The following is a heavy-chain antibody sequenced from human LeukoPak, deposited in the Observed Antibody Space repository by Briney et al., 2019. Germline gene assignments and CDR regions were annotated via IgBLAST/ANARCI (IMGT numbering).Heavy chain of an antibody. CDR3: ASRDFWSGYSGY. Sequence: GGSLRLSCAASGFTVSSNYMSWVRQAPGKGLEWVSAISGSGGSTYYADSVKGRFTISRDNSKNTLYLQMNSLRAEDTAVYYCASRDFWSGYSGYWGQGTLVTVSS. V-gene: IGHV3-23*01. D-gene: IGHD3-3*01. CDR1: GFTVSSNY. J-gene: IGHJ4*02. CDR2: ISGSGGST.